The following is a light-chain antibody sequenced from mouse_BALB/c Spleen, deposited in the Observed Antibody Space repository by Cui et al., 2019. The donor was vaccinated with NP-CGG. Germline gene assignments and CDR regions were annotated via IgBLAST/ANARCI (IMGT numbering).Light chain of an antibody. J-gene: IGLJ1*01. Sequence: QAVLTQESALTTSPGETVTLTCRSTIGTFTTSNYANWVQEKPDHLFTGLIGGTNNRAPGVPARFSGSLIGDKAALTITGAQTEDEAIYFCALWYSNHWVFGGGTKLTVL. CDR1: IGTFTTSNY. CDR3: ALWYSNHWV. V-gene: IGLV1*01. CDR2: GTN.